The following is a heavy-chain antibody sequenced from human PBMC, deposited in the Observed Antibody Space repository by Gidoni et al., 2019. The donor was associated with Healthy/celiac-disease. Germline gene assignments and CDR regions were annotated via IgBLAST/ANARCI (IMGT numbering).Heavy chain of an antibody. J-gene: IGHJ6*02. CDR1: GFTFSSYW. V-gene: IGHV3-74*01. Sequence: EVQLVESGGGLVQPGGSLRLSCAASGFTFSSYWMHWVHQAPGKGVVWVSRINSDGSSTSYADSVKGRFTISRDNAKNTLYLQMNSLRAEDTAVYYCARDGTDDLDGMDVWGQGTTVTVSS. CDR2: INSDGSST. D-gene: IGHD2-21*02. CDR3: ARDGTDDLDGMDV.